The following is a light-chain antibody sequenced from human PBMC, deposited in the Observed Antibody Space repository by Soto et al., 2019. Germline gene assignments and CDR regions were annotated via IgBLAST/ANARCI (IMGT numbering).Light chain of an antibody. CDR3: AAWDDSLNGVV. J-gene: IGLJ2*01. Sequence: QSVLTQPRSASGTPGQRVTISCSGSSSNIGSNTVNWYQQLPGTAPKLLIYSNNQRPSGVPDRFSGSKSGTSASLAISGLQSEDEADYYCAAWDDSLNGVVFGGGTQLTVL. CDR1: SSNIGSNT. CDR2: SNN. V-gene: IGLV1-44*01.